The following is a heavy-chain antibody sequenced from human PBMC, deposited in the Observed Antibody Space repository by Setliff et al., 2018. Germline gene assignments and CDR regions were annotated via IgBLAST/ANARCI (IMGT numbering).Heavy chain of an antibody. J-gene: IGHJ6*03. CDR1: GYTFSSYG. CDR3: ARERGDIVSTTSYYYYKDV. Sequence: GASVKVSCKASGYTFSSYGITWVRQAPGQGLEWMGGIIPIFGTTDYAQKFQGRVTITTDESTSTAYMEMSSLRSEDTAVYYCARERGDIVSTTSYYYYKDVWGKGTTVTVSS. V-gene: IGHV1-69*05. D-gene: IGHD5-12*01. CDR2: IIPIFGTT.